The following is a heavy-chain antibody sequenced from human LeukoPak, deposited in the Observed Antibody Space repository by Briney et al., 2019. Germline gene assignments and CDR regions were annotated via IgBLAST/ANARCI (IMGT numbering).Heavy chain of an antibody. CDR3: ARSTAAGNDAFDI. D-gene: IGHD6-13*01. CDR1: GFTFDDYA. CDR2: ISWNSGSI. Sequence: PGGSLRLSCVVSGFTFDDYAMHWVRQAPGKGLEWVSGISWNSGSIGYADSVKGRFTISRDNAKNPLYLQMNSLRAEDMALYYCARSTAAGNDAFDIWGQGTMVTVSS. J-gene: IGHJ3*02. V-gene: IGHV3-9*03.